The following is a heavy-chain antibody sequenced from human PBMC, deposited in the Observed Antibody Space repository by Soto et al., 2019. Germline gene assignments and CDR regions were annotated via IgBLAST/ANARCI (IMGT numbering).Heavy chain of an antibody. D-gene: IGHD3-3*01. V-gene: IGHV1-3*01. Sequence: ASVKVSCKASGYTFTSYAMHWVRQAPGQRLEWMGWINAGNGNTKYSQKFQGRVTITRDTSASTAYMELSSLRSEDTAVYYCAGPRYYDFWSGYTPRYSGMDVWGQGSTVTVSS. CDR3: AGPRYYDFWSGYTPRYSGMDV. CDR1: GYTFTSYA. CDR2: INAGNGNT. J-gene: IGHJ6*02.